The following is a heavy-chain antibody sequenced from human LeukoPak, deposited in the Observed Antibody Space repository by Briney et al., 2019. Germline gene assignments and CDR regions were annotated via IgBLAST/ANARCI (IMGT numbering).Heavy chain of an antibody. CDR1: GYCFTHYW. J-gene: IGHJ3*02. CDR2: IYPGDSNT. CDR3: ARQAYGSHFDAFDI. D-gene: IGHD3-22*01. V-gene: IGHV5-51*01. Sequence: GGALKISWKGSGYCFTHYWIGVGRQVSGERLGGGGIIYPGDSNTRYSPSFQGQVTISADKSISTAYLQWSSLKASDTAMYYCARQAYGSHFDAFDIWGQGTMVTVSS.